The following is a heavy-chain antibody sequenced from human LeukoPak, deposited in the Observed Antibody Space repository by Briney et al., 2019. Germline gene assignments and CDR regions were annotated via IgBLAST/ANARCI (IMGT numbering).Heavy chain of an antibody. CDR3: ARDRVRGNSNPYFDY. CDR2: IYYSGST. V-gene: IGHV4-61*01. Sequence: LETLSLTCTVSGGSVNSGTHYWNWIRQPPGKGLEWIGYIYYSGSTNYNPSLKSRVTISVDTSKNQFSLKLSSVTAADTAVYYCARDRVRGNSNPYFDYWGQGTLVTVSS. CDR1: GGSVNSGTHY. D-gene: IGHD4-11*01. J-gene: IGHJ4*02.